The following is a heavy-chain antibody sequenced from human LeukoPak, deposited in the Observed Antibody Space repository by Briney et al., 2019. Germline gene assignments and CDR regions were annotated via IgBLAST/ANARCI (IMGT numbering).Heavy chain of an antibody. CDR3: ARGFTMFREYAFDI. D-gene: IGHD3-10*01. Sequence: ASVKVSCKASLGIFSSYVLSWVRPAPGQGLAWMGWSVPMFGSANNRQKSQGRVTTITDESTSTAYMELSSLRSEDTAVYYCARGFTMFREYAFDIWGQGTMVTVSA. CDR1: LGIFSSYV. J-gene: IGHJ3*02. V-gene: IGHV1-69*05. CDR2: SVPMFGSA.